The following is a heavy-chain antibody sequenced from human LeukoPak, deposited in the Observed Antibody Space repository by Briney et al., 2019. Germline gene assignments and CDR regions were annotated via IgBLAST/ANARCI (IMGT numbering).Heavy chain of an antibody. CDR2: IITIFGTA. V-gene: IGHV1-69*05. J-gene: IGHJ4*02. CDR3: ASARGYSYGLSLDY. Sequence: ASVKVSCKASGGTFSSYAISWVRQAPGQGPEWMGGIITIFGTANYAQKFQGRVTITTDESTSTAYMELSSLRSEDTAVYYCASARGYSYGLSLDYWGQGTLVTVSS. CDR1: GGTFSSYA. D-gene: IGHD5-18*01.